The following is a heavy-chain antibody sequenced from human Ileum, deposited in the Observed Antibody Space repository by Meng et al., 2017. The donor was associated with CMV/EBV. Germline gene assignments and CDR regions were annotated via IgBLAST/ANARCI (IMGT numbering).Heavy chain of an antibody. J-gene: IGHJ4*02. CDR1: GGTFNSYT. Sequence: SVTVSCKAAGGTFNSYTVSWVRQAPGQGLEWMGRIIPMLGITNYSQKFQGRVRITVDKSTSTAYMDLSSLRSEDTAVYYCARDFPPGHWGQGTLVTVSS. CDR3: ARDFPPGH. CDR2: IIPMLGIT. V-gene: IGHV1-69*04.